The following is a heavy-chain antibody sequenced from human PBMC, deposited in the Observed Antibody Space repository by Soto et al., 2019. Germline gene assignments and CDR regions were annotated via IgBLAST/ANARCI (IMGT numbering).Heavy chain of an antibody. Sequence: QITLNESGPTVVRPTENLTLTCRFSGFSLTTSGVGVGWIRQSPGKAPEWLALIYWDDDKRYSASLKSRLTITQDTPKNKVVLTVSDLDPTNTATYYCAHRVLRTVFGLVTTTAIYFDFWGQGTPVAVSS. J-gene: IGHJ4*02. CDR3: AHRVLRTVFGLVTTTAIYFDF. V-gene: IGHV2-5*02. CDR2: IYWDDDK. D-gene: IGHD3-3*01. CDR1: GFSLTTSGVG.